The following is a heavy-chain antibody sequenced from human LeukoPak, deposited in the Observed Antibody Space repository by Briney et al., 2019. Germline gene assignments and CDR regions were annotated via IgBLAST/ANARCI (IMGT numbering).Heavy chain of an antibody. CDR1: GGSIGSGAYS. D-gene: IGHD6-13*01. V-gene: IGHV4-30-2*01. CDR3: ARYSSTWPYWYLDL. J-gene: IGHJ2*01. Sequence: SETLSLTCAVSGGSIGSGAYSWSWIRQPPGKGLEWIGYIPHSGSTYYNPSLKSRVTISVDRSKNQFSLTLTSVTAADTAVYFCARYSSTWPYWYLDLWGRGTLVTVSS. CDR2: IPHSGST.